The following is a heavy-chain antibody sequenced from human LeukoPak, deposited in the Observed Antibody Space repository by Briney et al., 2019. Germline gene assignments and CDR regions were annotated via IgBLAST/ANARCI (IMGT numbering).Heavy chain of an antibody. V-gene: IGHV3-7*01. CDR2: IKHDGSEK. J-gene: IGHJ4*02. CDR1: GFSFNSDW. CDR3: TRRLDD. Sequence: GGSLRLSCAASGFSFNSDWMDWVRQAPGKGLEWVANIKHDGSEKNYLDSVKGRFAISRDNAQNSLYLQMNGLRVEDTAVYYCTRRLDDWGQGTLVTVSS. D-gene: IGHD3-16*01.